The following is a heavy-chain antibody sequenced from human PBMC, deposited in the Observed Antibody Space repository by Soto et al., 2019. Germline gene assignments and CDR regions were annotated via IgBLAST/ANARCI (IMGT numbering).Heavy chain of an antibody. CDR3: ERDEDCSYFPPPYYFDS. V-gene: IGHV3-30*04. J-gene: IGHJ4*02. CDR2: VSYDGSKT. D-gene: IGHD2-15*01. Sequence: QVELVESGGGVVQPGRSLRVSCSASGFTFRSFSMHWVRQAPGKGLEWVATVSYDGSKTYYAGSVRGRFNISRDNSNNALYLPMDGLRPEDTAVYFCERDEDCSYFPPPYYFDSWGQGILVTVSS. CDR1: GFTFRSFS.